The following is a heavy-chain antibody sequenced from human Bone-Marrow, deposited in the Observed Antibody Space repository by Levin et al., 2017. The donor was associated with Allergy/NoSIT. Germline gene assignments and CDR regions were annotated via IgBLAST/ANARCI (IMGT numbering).Heavy chain of an antibody. V-gene: IGHV3-21*01. D-gene: IGHD4-17*01. Sequence: GESLKISCAASGFTFSSYSMNWVRQAPGKGLEWVSSISSSSSYIYYADSVKGRFTISRDNAKNSLYLQMNSLRAEDTAVYYCARADRSMTTVTTGYYFDYWGQGTLVTVSS. J-gene: IGHJ4*02. CDR3: ARADRSMTTVTTGYYFDY. CDR2: ISSSSSYI. CDR1: GFTFSSYS.